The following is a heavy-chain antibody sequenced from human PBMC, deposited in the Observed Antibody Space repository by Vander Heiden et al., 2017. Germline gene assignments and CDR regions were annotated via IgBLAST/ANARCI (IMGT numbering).Heavy chain of an antibody. Sequence: QVHRVQSGDEVKKPEPQVKGSCKDCGGTLSSYDISGVRPAPRQRLEWMGEIIPSFGTANSAQKLQGRDTITKDETTSTTYMELSSLRSEDTAVYYYARGDDYGDRSGDYYYYGMDVWCQGTTVTLSS. CDR3: ARGDDYGDRSGDYYYYGMDV. V-gene: IGHV1-69*01. D-gene: IGHD4-17*01. J-gene: IGHJ6*02. CDR1: GGTLSSYD. CDR2: IIPSFGTA.